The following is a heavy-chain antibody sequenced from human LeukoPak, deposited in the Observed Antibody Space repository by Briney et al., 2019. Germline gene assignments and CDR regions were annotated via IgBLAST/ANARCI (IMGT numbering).Heavy chain of an antibody. V-gene: IGHV4-4*02. J-gene: IGHJ4*02. D-gene: IGHD3-3*01. Sequence: PSATLSLTCSVSGDSISSRNWWTWVRQTPEKGLEWIGEIYHTGSTNYNPSVESRVTISIDKSKNQFSLKLSSVTAADTAVYYCARRYDFWSGYPPPLDYWGQGTLVTVSS. CDR3: ARRYDFWSGYPPPLDY. CDR2: IYHTGST. CDR1: GDSISSRNW.